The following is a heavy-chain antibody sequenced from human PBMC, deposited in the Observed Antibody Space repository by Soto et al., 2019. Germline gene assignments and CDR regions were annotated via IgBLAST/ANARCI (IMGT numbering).Heavy chain of an antibody. J-gene: IGHJ6*02. V-gene: IGHV1-69*13. CDR2: IIPIFGTA. CDR1: GRTFSSYA. Sequence: ASVKVSCKASGRTFSSYAISRVRHLPGQGLEWMGGIIPIFGTANYAQKFQGRGTITADESTSTAYMELSSLRSEDTAVYYCARARHDYGDYGIYYYYSMDVWG. CDR3: ARARHDYGDYGIYYYYSMDV. D-gene: IGHD4-17*01.